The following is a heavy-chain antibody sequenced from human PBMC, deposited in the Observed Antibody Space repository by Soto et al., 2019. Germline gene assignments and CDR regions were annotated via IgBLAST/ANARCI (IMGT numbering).Heavy chain of an antibody. V-gene: IGHV3-72*01. CDR2: TRNKANSYTT. D-gene: IGHD6-19*01. Sequence: EVQLVESGGGLVQPGGSLRLSCAASGFNFSDHYMDWVRQSPGKGLEWVGRTRNKANSYTTEYAASVKGRFTISRDISVNAVDVQMNNLKTEHTAVYYCARLTYGSGWKYDCWGQGTLVNVSS. J-gene: IGHJ4*02. CDR3: ARLTYGSGWKYDC. CDR1: GFNFSDHY.